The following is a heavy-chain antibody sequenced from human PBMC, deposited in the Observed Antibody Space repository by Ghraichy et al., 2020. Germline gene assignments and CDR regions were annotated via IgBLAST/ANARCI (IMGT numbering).Heavy chain of an antibody. CDR3: TRWGNIAARRGGLFDY. J-gene: IGHJ4*02. CDR1: GFTFGDFA. D-gene: IGHD6-6*01. V-gene: IGHV3-49*03. CDR2: IRSKGYGGTT. Sequence: GGSLRLSCTASGFTFGDFAVSWFRQAPGKGLEWVGFIRSKGYGGTTEYAASVKGRFTISRDDSKSIAYLQMNSLRTEDTAVYYVTRWGNIAARRGGLFDYWCQGTLVTVSP.